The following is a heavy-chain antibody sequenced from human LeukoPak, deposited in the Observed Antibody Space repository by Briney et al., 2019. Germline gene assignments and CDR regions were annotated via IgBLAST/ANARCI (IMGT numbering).Heavy chain of an antibody. CDR3: ARPYYYDSSGYSKRPDAFDI. J-gene: IGHJ3*02. CDR2: TSYDGSNK. Sequence: QSGGSLRLSCAASGFTFSSYAMHWVRQAPGKGLEWVAVTSYDGSNKYYADSVKGRFTISRDNSKNTLYLQMNSLRAEDTAVYYCARPYYYDSSGYSKRPDAFDIWGQGTMVTVSS. D-gene: IGHD3-22*01. CDR1: GFTFSSYA. V-gene: IGHV3-30*04.